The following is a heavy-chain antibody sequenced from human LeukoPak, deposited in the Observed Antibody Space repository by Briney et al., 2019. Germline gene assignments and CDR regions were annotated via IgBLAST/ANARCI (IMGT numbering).Heavy chain of an antibody. D-gene: IGHD2-2*01. J-gene: IGHJ6*02. CDR1: GFTFSSYW. V-gene: IGHV3-7*01. Sequence: PGGSLRLSCAASGFTFSSYWMSLVRQAPGKGLEWVANIKQDGSEKYYVDSVKGRFTISRDNSKNTLYLQMNSLRAEDTAVYFCARGGHCSTTSCSNYDGMDVWGQGTTLTVSS. CDR3: ARGGHCSTTSCSNYDGMDV. CDR2: IKQDGSEK.